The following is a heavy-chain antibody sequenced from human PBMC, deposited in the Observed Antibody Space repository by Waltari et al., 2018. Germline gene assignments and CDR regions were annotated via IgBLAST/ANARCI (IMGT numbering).Heavy chain of an antibody. D-gene: IGHD1-26*01. CDR3: AKDIGRGAAPDY. CDR1: GFTFDDYA. V-gene: IGHV3-9*01. Sequence: EVQLVESGGGLVQPGRSLRLSCAASGFTFDDYAMHWVRQAPGKGLEWVSGISWNSGSIGYADSVKGRFTISRDNAKNSLYLQMNSLRAEDTALYYCAKDIGRGAAPDYWGQGTLVTVSS. J-gene: IGHJ4*02. CDR2: ISWNSGSI.